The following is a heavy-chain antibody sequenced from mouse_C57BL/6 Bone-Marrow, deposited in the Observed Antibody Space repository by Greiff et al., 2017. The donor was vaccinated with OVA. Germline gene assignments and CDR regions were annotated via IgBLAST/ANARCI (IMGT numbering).Heavy chain of an antibody. Sequence: QVQLQQSGAELARPGASVKMSCKASGYTFTSYTMHWVKQRPGQGLEWIGYINPSSGYTKYNQKFKDKATLTADKSSSTAYMQLSILTSEDSAVYYCARYDYDWYVDVWGTGTTVTVSS. CDR3: ARYDYDWYVDV. CDR1: GYTFTSYT. J-gene: IGHJ1*03. CDR2: INPSSGYT. D-gene: IGHD2-4*01. V-gene: IGHV1-4*01.